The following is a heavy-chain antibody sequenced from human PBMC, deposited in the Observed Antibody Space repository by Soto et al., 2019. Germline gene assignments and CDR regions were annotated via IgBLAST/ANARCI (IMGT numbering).Heavy chain of an antibody. D-gene: IGHD6-13*01. CDR3: AREAAGFDV. V-gene: IGHV3-53*02. CDR2: IYYGGTT. Sequence: EMQLVETGGGLIQPGGSLRLSCAASGFTVSGDPMSWVRQAPGKGLEWVSVIYYGGTTYYADSVQGRFTISRDNSKNTLYLQMNDLRADDTAVYYCAREAAGFDVWGQGTMGTVSS. J-gene: IGHJ3*01. CDR1: GFTVSGDP.